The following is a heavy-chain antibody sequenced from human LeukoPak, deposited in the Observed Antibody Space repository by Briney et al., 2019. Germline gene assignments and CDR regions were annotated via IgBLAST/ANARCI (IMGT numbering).Heavy chain of an antibody. V-gene: IGHV3-53*01. CDR2: IYSGGTT. D-gene: IGHD6-6*01. Sequence: GGSLRLSCAASGFTLSSYAMTWVRQAPGKGLEWVSVIYSGGTTYYTDSVKGRFTISRDSSKNTLYLQMNSLRAEDTAVYYCARGFARGFDYWGQGTLVTVSS. J-gene: IGHJ4*02. CDR3: ARGFARGFDY. CDR1: GFTLSSYA.